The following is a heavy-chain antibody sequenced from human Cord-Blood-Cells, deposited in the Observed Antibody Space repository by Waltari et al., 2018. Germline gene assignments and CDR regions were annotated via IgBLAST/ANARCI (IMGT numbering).Heavy chain of an antibody. D-gene: IGHD7-27*01. V-gene: IGHV3-33*01. CDR3: ARPPGDMDWYFDL. CDR2: IWYDGSNK. Sequence: QVQLVESGGGVVQPGRSLRLSCAASGFTFSSYGMHWVRQAPGKGLEWVAVIWYDGSNKYYADSVKGRFTISRDNSKNTLYLQTNSLRAEDTAVYYCARPPGDMDWYFDLWGRGTLVTVSS. J-gene: IGHJ2*01. CDR1: GFTFSSYG.